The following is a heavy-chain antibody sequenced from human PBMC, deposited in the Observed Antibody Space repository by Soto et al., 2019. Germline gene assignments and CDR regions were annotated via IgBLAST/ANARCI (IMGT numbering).Heavy chain of an antibody. CDR3: AKHYGDSPYYYYGMDV. CDR2: ISGSGGST. Sequence: GGSLRLSCAASGFTFSSYAMSWVRQAPGKGLEWVSAISGSGGSTYYADSVKGRFTISRDNSKNTLYLQMNSLRAEDTAVYYCAKHYGDSPYYYYGMDVWGQGTTVTVSS. D-gene: IGHD4-17*01. CDR1: GFTFSSYA. V-gene: IGHV3-23*01. J-gene: IGHJ6*02.